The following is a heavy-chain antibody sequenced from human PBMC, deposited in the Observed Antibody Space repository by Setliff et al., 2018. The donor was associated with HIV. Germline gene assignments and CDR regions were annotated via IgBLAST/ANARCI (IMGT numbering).Heavy chain of an antibody. CDR3: ARDDHYYDSGSYYSDWYFDL. Sequence: ASVKVSCKVYGYTLSELSIHWVRQAPGKGLEWMGGIIPIFGSTKYAQKFQGRVTITADESTSTADMELSSLRSEDTAVYYCARDDHYYDSGSYYSDWYFDLWGRGTLVTVSS. CDR1: GYTLSELS. D-gene: IGHD3-10*01. J-gene: IGHJ2*01. V-gene: IGHV1-69*13. CDR2: IIPIFGST.